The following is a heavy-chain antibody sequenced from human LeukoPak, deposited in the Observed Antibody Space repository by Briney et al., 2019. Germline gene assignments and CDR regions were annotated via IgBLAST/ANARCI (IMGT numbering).Heavy chain of an antibody. CDR1: GFTFSDYY. D-gene: IGHD3-22*01. Sequence: GGSLRLSCAASGFTFSDYYMSWIRQAPGKGLEWVSYISSSGSIIYYADSVKGRFTISRDNAKNSMYLQMNSLRAEGTAVYYCARGQYDRSPFLQHWGQGTLVTVSS. J-gene: IGHJ1*01. V-gene: IGHV3-11*01. CDR3: ARGQYDRSPFLQH. CDR2: ISSSGSII.